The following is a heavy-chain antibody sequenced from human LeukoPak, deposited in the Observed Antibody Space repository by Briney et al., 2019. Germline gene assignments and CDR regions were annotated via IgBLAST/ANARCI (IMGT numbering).Heavy chain of an antibody. Sequence: GASVKVSCKASGGTFSSYAISWVRQAPGQGLEWMGRIIPILGIANYAQKFQGRVTITADKSTSTAYMELSSLRSEDTAVYYCARDLGYYYDSSGYCGYWGQGTLVTVSS. D-gene: IGHD3-22*01. J-gene: IGHJ4*02. CDR1: GGTFSSYA. CDR2: IIPILGIA. V-gene: IGHV1-69*04. CDR3: ARDLGYYYDSSGYCGY.